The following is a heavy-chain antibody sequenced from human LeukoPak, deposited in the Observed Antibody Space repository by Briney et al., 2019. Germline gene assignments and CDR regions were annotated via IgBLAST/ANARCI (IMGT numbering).Heavy chain of an antibody. V-gene: IGHV4-59*05. CDR1: GGSFSTYY. CDR3: ARVGASSGYCYGYFQH. J-gene: IGHJ1*01. D-gene: IGHD3-22*01. CDR2: IYYSGST. Sequence: SETLSLTCTVSGGSFSTYYWSWIRQPPGKGLEWIGSIYYSGSTYYNPSLKSRVTISVDTSKSQFSLKLTSVTAADTAVYYCARVGASSGYCYGYFQHWGQGTLVTVSS.